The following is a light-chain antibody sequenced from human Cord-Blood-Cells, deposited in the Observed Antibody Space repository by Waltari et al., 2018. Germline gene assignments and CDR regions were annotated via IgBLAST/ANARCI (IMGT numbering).Light chain of an antibody. J-gene: IGKJ4*01. CDR2: DAS. Sequence: IQMTQSPSSLSASVGDRVTITCQASQDISNNLNWYQQKPGKAPKLLIYDASNLETGVTSRFSGSGSGTDFTFTISSLQPEDIATYYCQQYDNLPLTFGGGTKVEIK. V-gene: IGKV1-33*01. CDR3: QQYDNLPLT. CDR1: QDISNN.